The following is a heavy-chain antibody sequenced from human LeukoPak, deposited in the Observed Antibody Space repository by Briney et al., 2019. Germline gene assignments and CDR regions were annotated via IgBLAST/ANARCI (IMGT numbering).Heavy chain of an antibody. CDR2: IKSKSDGGTT. J-gene: IGHJ4*02. Sequence: GGSLRLSCAASGFSFTNAWMTWVRQAPGKGLEWVARIKSKSDGGTTDYAAPVKGRFTISRDDSKSKLYLQMNSLKTEDTAVYYCTTEGYCSGGDCYSYDNWGQGTLVTVSS. CDR1: GFSFTNAW. V-gene: IGHV3-15*01. CDR3: TTEGYCSGGDCYSYDN. D-gene: IGHD2-15*01.